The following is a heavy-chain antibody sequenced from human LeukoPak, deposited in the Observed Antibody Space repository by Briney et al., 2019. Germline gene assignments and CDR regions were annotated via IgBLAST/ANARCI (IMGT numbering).Heavy chain of an antibody. D-gene: IGHD5-18*01. CDR2: IYYSGST. Sequence: SETLSLTCTVSGGSISSYYWSWIRQPPGKGLEWIGYIYYSGSTNYNPSLKSRVTISVDTSKNQFSLKLSSVTAADTAVYYCARAPADERGYSYGYYYYYYMDVWGKGTTVTVSS. CDR1: GGSISSYY. CDR3: ARAPADERGYSYGYYYYYYMDV. V-gene: IGHV4-59*01. J-gene: IGHJ6*03.